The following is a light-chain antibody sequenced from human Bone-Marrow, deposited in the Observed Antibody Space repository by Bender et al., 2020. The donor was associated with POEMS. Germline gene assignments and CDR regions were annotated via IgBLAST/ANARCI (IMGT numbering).Light chain of an antibody. V-gene: IGLV1-44*01. CDR1: SSNVGINL. CDR3: VVWDDSLNGHVV. Sequence: QSVVTQPPSASGTPGQRVTISCSGGSSNVGINLVNWYQQFPGTAPRLLIYSNNERPSGVPDRFSGSKSGTSASLAISGLQSEDEADYYCVVWDDSLNGHVVIGGGTKLTVL. CDR2: SNN. J-gene: IGLJ2*01.